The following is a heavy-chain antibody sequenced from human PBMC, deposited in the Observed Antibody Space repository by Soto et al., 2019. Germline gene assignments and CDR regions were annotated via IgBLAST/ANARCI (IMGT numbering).Heavy chain of an antibody. CDR2: ISAHNGNT. CDR3: ATGRYGDY. J-gene: IGHJ4*02. Sequence: QVHLVQSGAEVKKPGASVKVSCKGSGYAFTTYGITWVRQAPGQGLEGMGWISAHNGNTNYAQKLQGRVTVPRDTSTSTAYMELRSLRSDDTAVYYYATGRYGDYWGQGALVTVSS. D-gene: IGHD1-1*01. CDR1: GYAFTTYG. V-gene: IGHV1-18*01.